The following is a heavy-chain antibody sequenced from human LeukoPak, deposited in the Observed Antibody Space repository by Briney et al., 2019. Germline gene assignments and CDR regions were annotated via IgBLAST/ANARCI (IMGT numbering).Heavy chain of an antibody. CDR3: AREVGYCSSTNCAQIDY. Sequence: GGSLRLSCAASGFTFTSYSMNWVRQAPGKGLEWVSYISGSSSTTWYADSVKGRFTISRDNAKNSLYLQMNSLRAEDTAVYYCAREVGYCSSTNCAQIDYWGQGTLVTVSS. CDR1: GFTFTSYS. V-gene: IGHV3-48*01. D-gene: IGHD2-2*01. J-gene: IGHJ4*02. CDR2: ISGSSSTT.